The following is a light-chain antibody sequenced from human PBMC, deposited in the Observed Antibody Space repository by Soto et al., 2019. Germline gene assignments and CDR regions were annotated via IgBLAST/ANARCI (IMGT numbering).Light chain of an antibody. Sequence: QSALTQPRSVSGSPGQSVTISCTGTSSDVGGYNYVSCYQQHPGKAPKLMIYDVSKRPSGVPDRFSGSKSGNTASLTISVLQDEDEADNCCCSYEGSYAYVFGTGTKLTVL. CDR1: SSDVGGYNY. CDR2: DVS. V-gene: IGLV2-11*01. J-gene: IGLJ1*01. CDR3: CSYEGSYAYV.